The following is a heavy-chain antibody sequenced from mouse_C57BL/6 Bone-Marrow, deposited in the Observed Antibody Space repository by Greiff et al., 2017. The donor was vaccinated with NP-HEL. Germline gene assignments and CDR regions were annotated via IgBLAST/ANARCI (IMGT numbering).Heavy chain of an antibody. CDR1: GFNIKNTY. V-gene: IGHV14-3*01. Sequence: VQLKESVAELVRPGASVKLSCTASGFNIKNTYMHWVKQRPEQGLEWIGRIDPANGNTKYAPKFPGKATITADTSSNTAYLQLSSLTSEDTAIYYCARSRSYYYGSSYVWFAYWGQGTLVTVSA. D-gene: IGHD1-1*01. CDR3: ARSRSYYYGSSYVWFAY. J-gene: IGHJ3*01. CDR2: IDPANGNT.